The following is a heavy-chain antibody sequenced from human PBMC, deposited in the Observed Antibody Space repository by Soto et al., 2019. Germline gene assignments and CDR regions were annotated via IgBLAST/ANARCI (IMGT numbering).Heavy chain of an antibody. D-gene: IGHD6-19*01. CDR1: GFTLSDHY. CDR2: SRNKANGYST. J-gene: IGHJ4*02. Sequence: PGGSLRRSCAVSGFTLSDHYVDWVRQAPGKGLEWAGRSRNKANGYSTEYAASVRGRFTVSRDNSMNSRYLQMDSLKTEDTAVYYCSRVAVAGRITLFDYWRQGTLVTVPS. V-gene: IGHV3-72*01. CDR3: SRVAVAGRITLFDY.